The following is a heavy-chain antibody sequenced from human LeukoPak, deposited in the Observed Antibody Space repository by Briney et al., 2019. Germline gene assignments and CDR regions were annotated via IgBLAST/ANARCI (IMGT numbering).Heavy chain of an antibody. CDR2: ISSSRSYI. J-gene: IGHJ4*02. V-gene: IGHV3-21*01. Sequence: PGGSLRLSCAASGFTFSRYSMNWVRQAPGKGLEWVSYISSSRSYIYYAGSVKGRFTISRDNAKYSLYLQMNSLRAEDTAVYYCARDSNRGGYDSDYRGQGTLVTVSS. D-gene: IGHD5-12*01. CDR3: ARDSNRGGYDSDY. CDR1: GFTFSRYS.